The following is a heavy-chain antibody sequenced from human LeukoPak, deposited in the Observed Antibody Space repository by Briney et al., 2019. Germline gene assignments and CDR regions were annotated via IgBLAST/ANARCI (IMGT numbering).Heavy chain of an antibody. CDR2: IYPGGSDT. Sequence: GESLKISCKGSGYSFTSYWIGWVRQMPGKGLEWMGIIYPGGSDTRYSPSFQGQVTISADKSISTAYLQWSSLKASDTAMYYCARQYSSSWYVFDYWGQGTLVTVSS. CDR1: GYSFTSYW. V-gene: IGHV5-51*01. D-gene: IGHD6-13*01. J-gene: IGHJ4*02. CDR3: ARQYSSSWYVFDY.